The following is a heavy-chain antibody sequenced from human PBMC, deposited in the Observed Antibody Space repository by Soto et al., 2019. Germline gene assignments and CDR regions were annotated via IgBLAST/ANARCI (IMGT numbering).Heavy chain of an antibody. CDR1: GYTLTELS. CDR2: FDPEDGET. J-gene: IGHJ6*02. Sequence: GASVKVSCKASGYTLTELSMHWVRQAPGKGLEWMGGFDPEDGETIYAQKFQGRVTMTEDTSTDTAYMELSSLRSEDTAVYYCATRTITGTTPYYYGMDVWGQGTTVTVSS. V-gene: IGHV1-24*01. D-gene: IGHD1-20*01. CDR3: ATRTITGTTPYYYGMDV.